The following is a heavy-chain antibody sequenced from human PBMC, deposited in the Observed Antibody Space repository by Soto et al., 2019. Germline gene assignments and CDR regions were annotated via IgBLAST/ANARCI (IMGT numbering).Heavy chain of an antibody. CDR2: IYYSGST. D-gene: IGHD3-3*01. V-gene: IGHV4-61*01. Sequence: SETLSLTCTVSGGSVSSGSYYWSWIRQPPGKGLEWIGYIYYSGSTNYNPSLKSRVTISVDTSKNQFSLKLSSVTAADTAVYYCASKYDFWSGYYRYWGQGTLVTVSS. J-gene: IGHJ4*02. CDR3: ASKYDFWSGYYRY. CDR1: GGSVSSGSYY.